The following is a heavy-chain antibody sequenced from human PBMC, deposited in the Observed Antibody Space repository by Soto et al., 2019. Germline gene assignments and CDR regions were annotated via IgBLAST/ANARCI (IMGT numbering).Heavy chain of an antibody. Sequence: GSLRLSWAASGFTFSSYAMSWVRQAPGKGLVWVSAISGSGGSTYYEDSVKGRFTISRDGSDNTLYLQMNSLKTEDTALYYCTTTVLMVYANAPASNFDVWGQGTRGTVSS. CDR1: GFTFSSYA. J-gene: IGHJ3*01. CDR3: TTTVLMVYANAPASNFDV. CDR2: ISGSGGST. V-gene: IGHV3-23*02. D-gene: IGHD2-8*01.